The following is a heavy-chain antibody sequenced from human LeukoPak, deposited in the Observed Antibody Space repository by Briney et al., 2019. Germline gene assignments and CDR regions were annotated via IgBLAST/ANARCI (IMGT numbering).Heavy chain of an antibody. CDR1: GFTFSSYS. Sequence: GGSLRLSCAVSGFTFSSYSMSWVRQAPGKGLEWVSAMSGSGGVTNYADSVKGRFTISRDNSKNTLYLQMNSLRAEDTAVYYCAKAPATANYYFDYWGQGTLVTVFS. J-gene: IGHJ4*02. V-gene: IGHV3-23*01. D-gene: IGHD6-13*01. CDR2: MSGSGGVT. CDR3: AKAPATANYYFDY.